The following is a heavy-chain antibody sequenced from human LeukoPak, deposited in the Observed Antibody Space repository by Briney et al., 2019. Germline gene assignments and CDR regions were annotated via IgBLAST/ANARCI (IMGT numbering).Heavy chain of an antibody. Sequence: GASVKVSCKASGGTFSSYAISWVRQAPGQGLEWMGGIIPIFGTANYAQKFQGRVTITTDESTSTAYMELSSLRSEDTAVYYCAADTIFGAVIPESGFGYFDYWGQGTLVTVSS. CDR2: IIPIFGTA. CDR3: AADTIFGAVIPESGFGYFDY. J-gene: IGHJ4*02. CDR1: GGTFSSYA. V-gene: IGHV1-69*05. D-gene: IGHD3-3*01.